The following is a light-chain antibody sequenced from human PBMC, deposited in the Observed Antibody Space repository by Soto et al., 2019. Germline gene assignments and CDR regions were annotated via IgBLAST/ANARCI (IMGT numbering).Light chain of an antibody. J-gene: IGKJ1*01. Sequence: IQMTQSPSSLSASVGDRVTITCRASQTIDKYLNWYQHIPGRAPKLLIYGASSLQSGVPTRFSGSGGATYFTLTSSRLQHEDFATYCSQQRYSSPGTFGRGTRVE. CDR3: QQRYSSPGT. CDR2: GAS. V-gene: IGKV1-39*01. CDR1: QTIDKY.